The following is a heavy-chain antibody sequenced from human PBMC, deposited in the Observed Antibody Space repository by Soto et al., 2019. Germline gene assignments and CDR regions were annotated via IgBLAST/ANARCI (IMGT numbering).Heavy chain of an antibody. D-gene: IGHD2-15*01. J-gene: IGHJ6*02. CDR2: LGAADDP. Sequence: GPLRLSCAAAAFTLSAYDMHWVRQPNGKGVEWVSALGAADDPYYLGSVKGRLTISRENAKNSLYLQMNNLRAGDTAVYYCDRAYSGRPPGRADYYYAMDVLGQGNRITVSS. CDR1: AFTLSAYD. CDR3: DRAYSGRPPGRADYYYAMDV. V-gene: IGHV3-13*05.